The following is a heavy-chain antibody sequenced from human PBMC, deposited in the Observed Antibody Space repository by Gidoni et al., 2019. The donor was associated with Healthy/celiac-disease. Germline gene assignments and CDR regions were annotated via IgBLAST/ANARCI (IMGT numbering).Heavy chain of an antibody. Sequence: EVQLVESGGGLVQPGGSLRLSCAASKFTFSSYVMSWVRQAPGKGLEWVSAISDSGGSTYYADSVKGRFTISRDNSKNTLYLQMNSLRAEDTAVYYCAKGHRSTMANYGMDVWGQGTTVTVSS. CDR3: AKGHRSTMANYGMDV. V-gene: IGHV3-23*04. CDR1: KFTFSSYV. J-gene: IGHJ6*02. D-gene: IGHD3-10*01. CDR2: ISDSGGST.